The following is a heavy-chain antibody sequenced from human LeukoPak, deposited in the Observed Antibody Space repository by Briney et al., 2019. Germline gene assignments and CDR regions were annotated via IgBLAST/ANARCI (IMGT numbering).Heavy chain of an antibody. V-gene: IGHV3-64D*06. CDR1: GFTFSTYV. CDR3: VRGTGY. CDR2: ISSNGDNT. Sequence: GGSLRLSCSVSGFTFSTYVMHWVRQAPGKGLEYVSAISSNGDNTYYADSVKARFTISRDNSKNTLYLQMSSLRADDTAVYYCVRGTGYWGQGTLVTVSS. J-gene: IGHJ4*02.